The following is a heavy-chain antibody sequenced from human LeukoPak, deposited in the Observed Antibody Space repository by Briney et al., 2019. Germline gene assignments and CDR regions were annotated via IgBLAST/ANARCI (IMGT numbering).Heavy chain of an antibody. CDR3: ARHSAGIVVAGK. CDR2: IDHSDSYT. V-gene: IGHV5-10-1*01. J-gene: IGHJ4*02. Sequence: GGSLKISCKGSGYSFTSYWLSWVRQMPGKGLEWMGRIDHSDSYTNYSPSFQGHVTISADKSISTVYLQWSSLKASDTAMYYCARHSAGIVVAGKWGQGTLVSVSS. CDR1: GYSFTSYW. D-gene: IGHD6-19*01.